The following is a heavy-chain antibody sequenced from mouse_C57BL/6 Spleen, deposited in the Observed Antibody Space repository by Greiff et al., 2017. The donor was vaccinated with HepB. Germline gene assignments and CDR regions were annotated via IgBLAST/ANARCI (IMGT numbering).Heavy chain of an antibody. Sequence: VQLQQPGAELVMPGASVKLSCKASGYTFTSYWMHWVKQRPGQGLEWIGEIDPSDSYTNYNQKFKGKSTLTVDKSSSTAYMQLSSLTSEDSAVYYWAREGGAQATGFAYWGQGTLVTVSA. CDR1: GYTFTSYW. J-gene: IGHJ3*01. CDR2: IDPSDSYT. CDR3: AREGGAQATGFAY. D-gene: IGHD3-2*02. V-gene: IGHV1-69*01.